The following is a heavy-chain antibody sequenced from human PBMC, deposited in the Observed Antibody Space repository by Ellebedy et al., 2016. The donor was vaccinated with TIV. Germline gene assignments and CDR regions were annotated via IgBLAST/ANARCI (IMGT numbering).Heavy chain of an antibody. D-gene: IGHD1-1*01. CDR2: VSYDGSSN. J-gene: IGHJ6*02. CDR1: GFTLSTYG. CDR3: ARDAVQHYFYGVGV. V-gene: IGHV3-30*03. Sequence: GGSLRLSCVASGFTLSTYGMHWVRQAPGKGLEWVALVSYDGSSNYYADSVKGRFTISRDNSKNTQSLQMNSLRGEDSAVYYCARDAVQHYFYGVGVWGQGTTVTVSS.